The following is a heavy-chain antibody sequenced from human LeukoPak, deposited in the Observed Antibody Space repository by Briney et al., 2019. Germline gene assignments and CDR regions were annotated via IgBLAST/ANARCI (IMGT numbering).Heavy chain of an antibody. V-gene: IGHV1-46*01. CDR2: INPSGGST. CDR3: AISSARKIWFGELSDNWFDP. D-gene: IGHD3-10*01. Sequence: GASVKVSCKASGYTFTSYYMHWVRQAPGHGLEWMGIINPSGGSTSYAQKFQGRVTMTRDTSTSTVYMELSSLRSEDTAVYYCAISSARKIWFGELSDNWFDPWGQGTLVTVSS. CDR1: GYTFTSYY. J-gene: IGHJ5*02.